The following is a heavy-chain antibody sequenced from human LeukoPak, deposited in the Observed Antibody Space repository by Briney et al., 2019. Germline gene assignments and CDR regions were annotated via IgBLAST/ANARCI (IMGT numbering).Heavy chain of an antibody. CDR3: AKSSGWYEDAFDI. Sequence: GGSLRLSCAASGFAFSSYATSWVRQAPGKGLEWVSAISGSGGSTYYADSVKGRFTISRDNSKNTLYLQMNSLRAEDTAVYYCAKSSGWYEDAFDIWGQGTMVTVSS. V-gene: IGHV3-23*01. J-gene: IGHJ3*02. CDR1: GFAFSSYA. D-gene: IGHD6-19*01. CDR2: ISGSGGST.